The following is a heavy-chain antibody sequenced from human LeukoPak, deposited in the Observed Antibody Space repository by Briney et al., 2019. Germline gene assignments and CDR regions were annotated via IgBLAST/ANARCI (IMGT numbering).Heavy chain of an antibody. J-gene: IGHJ5*02. CDR2: IYYSGST. Sequence: SETLSLTCTVSGGSISSYYWSWIRQPPGKGLEWIGYIYYSGSTNYNPSLKSRVTISVDTSKNQFSLKLSSVTAADTAVYYCARHLPRRYNWNYGWFDPWGQGTLVTVSS. V-gene: IGHV4-59*08. CDR3: ARHLPRRYNWNYGWFDP. D-gene: IGHD1-7*01. CDR1: GGSISSYY.